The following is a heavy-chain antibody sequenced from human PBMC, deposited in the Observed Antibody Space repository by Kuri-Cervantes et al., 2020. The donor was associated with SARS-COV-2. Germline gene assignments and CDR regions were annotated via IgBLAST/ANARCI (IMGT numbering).Heavy chain of an antibody. J-gene: IGHJ6*03. CDR3: ASTSPSYCSSTSCYWYYMEI. V-gene: IGHV1-69*05. CDR2: IIPIFGTA. D-gene: IGHD2-2*01. CDR1: GGTFSSYA. Sequence: SVKVSCKASGGTFSSYAISWVRQAPGQGLEWMGGIIPIFGTANYAQKFQGRVTITTDESTSTAYMELSSLRSEDTAVYYCASTSPSYCSSTSCYWYYMEIWGKGTTVTVSS.